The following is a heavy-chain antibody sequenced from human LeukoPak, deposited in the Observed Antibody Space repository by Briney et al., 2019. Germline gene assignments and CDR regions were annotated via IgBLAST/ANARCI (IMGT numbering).Heavy chain of an antibody. V-gene: IGHV4-34*01. CDR1: GGSFSGYY. Sequence: SETLSLTCAVYGGSFSGYYWSWIRQPPGKGLEWIGEINHSGSTNYNPSLKSRVTISVDTSKNQFSLKLSSVTAADTAVYYCARGGYCSSTSCSLYYYYMDVWGKGTTVTVSS. CDR2: INHSGST. CDR3: ARGGYCSSTSCSLYYYYMDV. D-gene: IGHD2-2*01. J-gene: IGHJ6*03.